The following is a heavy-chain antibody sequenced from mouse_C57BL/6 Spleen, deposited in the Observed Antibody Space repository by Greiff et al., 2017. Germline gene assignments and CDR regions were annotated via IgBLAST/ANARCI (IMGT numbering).Heavy chain of an antibody. CDR2: IDPATGGT. J-gene: IGHJ3*01. CDR1: GYTFTDYE. Sequence: VQLQQSGAELVRPGASVTLSCKASGYTFTDYEMHWVKQTPVHGLEWIGAIDPATGGTAYNQKFKGKAILTADKSSSTAYMELRSLTSEDSAVYYCTRNWDFAYWGQGTLVTVSA. V-gene: IGHV1-15*01. D-gene: IGHD4-1*01. CDR3: TRNWDFAY.